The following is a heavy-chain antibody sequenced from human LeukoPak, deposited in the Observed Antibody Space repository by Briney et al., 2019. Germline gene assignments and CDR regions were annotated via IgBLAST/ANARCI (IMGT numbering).Heavy chain of an antibody. Sequence: SETLSLTCTVSGGSISSGGYYWSWIRQHPGKGLEWIGYIYYSGSTYYNPSLKSRVTISVDTSKNQFSLKLSSVTAADTAVYYCARVKWTLRYPSFDPWGQGTLVTVSS. CDR2: IYYSGST. J-gene: IGHJ5*02. V-gene: IGHV4-31*03. D-gene: IGHD3-9*01. CDR3: ARVKWTLRYPSFDP. CDR1: GGSISSGGYY.